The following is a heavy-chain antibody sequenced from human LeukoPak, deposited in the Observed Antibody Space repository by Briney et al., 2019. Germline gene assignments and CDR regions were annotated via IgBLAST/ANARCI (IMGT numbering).Heavy chain of an antibody. CDR1: ARSISSYY. J-gene: IGHJ5*02. CDR3: ARLLCSHINYFDP. CDR2: IYYSGST. Sequence: SETLSLTRTLSARSISSYYWRCARQPRGKGLEWIGYIYYSGSTNYNPSLKSRVTISVDTSKNQFSLKLSSVTAADTAVYYCARLLCSHINYFDPWGQGTLVTVHS. V-gene: IGHV4-59*08. D-gene: IGHD2-21*01.